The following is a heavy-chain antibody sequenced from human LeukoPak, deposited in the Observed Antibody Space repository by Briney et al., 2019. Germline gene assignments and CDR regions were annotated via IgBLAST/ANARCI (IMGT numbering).Heavy chain of an antibody. J-gene: IGHJ4*02. D-gene: IGHD3-22*01. CDR3: ARVRPVDSSGYYFHPPQYFDY. CDR2: INPNSGGT. CDR1: GYTFTGYY. V-gene: IGHV1-2*02. Sequence: ASVKASCKASGYTFTGYYMHWVRQAPGQGLEWMGWINPNSGGTNYAQKFQGRVTMTRDTSISTAYMELSRLRSDDTAVYYCARVRPVDSSGYYFHPPQYFDYWGQGTLVTVSS.